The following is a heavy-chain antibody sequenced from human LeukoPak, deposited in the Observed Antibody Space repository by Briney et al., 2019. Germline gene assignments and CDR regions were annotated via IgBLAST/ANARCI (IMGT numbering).Heavy chain of an antibody. J-gene: IGHJ3*01. D-gene: IGHD3-3*02. CDR3: ARGVISTDAFDV. CDR1: GDSISSYY. Sequence: PSETLSFTCTGSGDSISSYYWSWIRQPPGKGLEWIGYIYYSGSTIYNPSLKSRVTMSLDTSKNQFSLKLRSVTAADTAVYYCARGVISTDAFDVWGQGTMVTVSS. V-gene: IGHV4-59*01. CDR2: IYYSGST.